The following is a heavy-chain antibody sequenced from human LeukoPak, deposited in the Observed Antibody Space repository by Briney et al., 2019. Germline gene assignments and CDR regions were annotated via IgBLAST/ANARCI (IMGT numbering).Heavy chain of an antibody. Sequence: SVKVSCKASGGTFSSYAISWVRQAPGQGLEWMGGIIPIFGTANYAQKFQGRVTITADESTSTAYMELSSLRSEDTAVYYCARDKLTNYDFWSGYDYWGQGTLVTVSS. CDR1: GGTFSSYA. CDR3: ARDKLTNYDFWSGYDY. J-gene: IGHJ4*02. CDR2: IIPIFGTA. D-gene: IGHD3-3*01. V-gene: IGHV1-69*13.